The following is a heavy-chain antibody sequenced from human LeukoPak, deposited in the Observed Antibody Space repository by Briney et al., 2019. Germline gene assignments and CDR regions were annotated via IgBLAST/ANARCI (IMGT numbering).Heavy chain of an antibody. CDR1: GGSFSGYY. D-gene: IGHD6-13*01. CDR2: INHSGST. V-gene: IGHV4-34*01. Sequence: SETLSLTCAVYGGSFSGYYWSWIRQPPGKGLEWIGEINHSGSTNYNPSLKSRVTISVDTSKNQFSLKLSSVTAADTAVYYCARVSRYDIAAQQVYYYGMDIGGQGTTVTVSS. J-gene: IGHJ6*02. CDR3: ARVSRYDIAAQQVYYYGMDI.